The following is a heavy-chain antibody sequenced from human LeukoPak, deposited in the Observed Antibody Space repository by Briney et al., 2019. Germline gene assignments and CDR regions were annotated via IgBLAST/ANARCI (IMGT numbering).Heavy chain of an antibody. CDR2: ISTSGNTR. V-gene: IGHV3-48*03. J-gene: IGHJ4*02. D-gene: IGHD3-10*01. CDR3: ARHGLGSSGFHYFDD. Sequence: GGSLRLSCAASGFTFSSYEMNWVRQAPGKGLEWVSYISTSGNTRYYADSVKGRFTISRDNAKNSLYLQMNSLRAEDTAVYYCARHGLGSSGFHYFDDWGQGTLVTVSS. CDR1: GFTFSSYE.